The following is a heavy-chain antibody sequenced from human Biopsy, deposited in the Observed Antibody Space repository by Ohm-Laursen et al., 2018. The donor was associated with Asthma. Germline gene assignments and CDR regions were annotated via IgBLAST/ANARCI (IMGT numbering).Heavy chain of an antibody. CDR2: IYSGGTS. D-gene: IGHD4-11*01. Sequence: SLRLSCTASGFAASRDYMFWVRQAPGKGLEWVSVIYSGGTSHTADSVRGRFTISRDYSKNTLYLQMHSLRAEDTAVYYCARAGYRNLNNYFDPWGQGILVTVSS. V-gene: IGHV3-53*01. J-gene: IGHJ5*02. CDR1: GFAASRDY. CDR3: ARAGYRNLNNYFDP.